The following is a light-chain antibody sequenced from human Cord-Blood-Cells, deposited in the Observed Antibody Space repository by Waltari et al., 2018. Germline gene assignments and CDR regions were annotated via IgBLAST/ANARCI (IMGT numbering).Light chain of an antibody. CDR2: WAS. J-gene: IGKJ2*01. V-gene: IGKV4-1*01. Sequence: DIVMTQSPDSLAVSLGERATINCKSSQSVLYSSNNKIYLAWYQQKPGQHPKLLIYWASTRESVVPDRFSGSGSGTDFTLTISSLQAEDVAVYYCQQYYSTPYTFGQGTKLEIK. CDR1: QSVLYSSNNKIY. CDR3: QQYYSTPYT.